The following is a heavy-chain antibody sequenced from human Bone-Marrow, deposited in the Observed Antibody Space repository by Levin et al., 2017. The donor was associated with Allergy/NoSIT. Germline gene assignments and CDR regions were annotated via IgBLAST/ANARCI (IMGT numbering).Heavy chain of an antibody. J-gene: IGHJ4*02. Sequence: SETLSLTCSLSGGSISTGGFHWSWVRQRPGKGLEWMGYIYYSGNTYYNPSLQSRLSISIDTSKNQFSLRLTSVTAADTAVYYCAREDGYVFDYWGQGTLVTVSS. CDR2: IYYSGNT. CDR1: GGSISTGGFH. CDR3: AREDGYVFDY. D-gene: IGHD5-24*01. V-gene: IGHV4-31*03.